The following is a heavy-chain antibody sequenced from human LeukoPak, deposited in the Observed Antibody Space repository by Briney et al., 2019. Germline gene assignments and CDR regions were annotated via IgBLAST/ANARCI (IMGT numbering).Heavy chain of an antibody. CDR3: ARDKIEGPTKLDY. V-gene: IGHV3-7*01. J-gene: IGHJ4*02. CDR2: IKQDESDK. Sequence: GGSLRLSCAASGFTFSSYWMSWVRQAPGKGLEWVANIKQDESDKYYVDSEKGRFTISRDNAKNSLYLQMNSLRAEDTAVYYCARDKIEGPTKLDYWGQGILVTVSS. CDR1: GFTFSSYW. D-gene: IGHD1-1*01.